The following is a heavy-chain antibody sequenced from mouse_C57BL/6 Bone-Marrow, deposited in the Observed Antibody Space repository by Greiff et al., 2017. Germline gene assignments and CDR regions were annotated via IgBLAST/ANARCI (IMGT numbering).Heavy chain of an antibody. CDR3: ARDQGHY. CDR2: ISDGGSYT. J-gene: IGHJ2*01. D-gene: IGHD3-2*02. Sequence: VQLKESGGGLVKPGGSLKLSCAASGFTFSSYAMSWVRQTPEKRLEWVATISDGGSYTYYPDNVKGRFTISRDNAKNNLYLQMSHLKSEDTAMYYCARDQGHYWGQGTTLTVSS. V-gene: IGHV5-4*01. CDR1: GFTFSSYA.